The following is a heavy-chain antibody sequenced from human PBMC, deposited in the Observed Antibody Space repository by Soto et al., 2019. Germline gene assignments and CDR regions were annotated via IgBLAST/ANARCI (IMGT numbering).Heavy chain of an antibody. CDR2: IIPIFGTA. J-gene: IGHJ6*02. V-gene: IGHV1-69*01. CDR3: ARDRTKMGSYSYGMDG. Sequence: QVQLVQPGAEVKKPGSSVKVSCKASGGTFSSYAISWVRQAPGQGLEWMGGIIPIFGTANYAQKIQGRVTITEDESTSSAYMELSSLRSEVTAVDYCARDRTKMGSYSYGMDGWGQGTTVTVSS. D-gene: IGHD3-10*01. CDR1: GGTFSSYA.